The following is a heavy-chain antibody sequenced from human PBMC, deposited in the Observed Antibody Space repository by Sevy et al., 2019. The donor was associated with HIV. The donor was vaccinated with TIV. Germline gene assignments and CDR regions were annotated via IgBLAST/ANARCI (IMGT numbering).Heavy chain of an antibody. Sequence: GGSLRLSCAASGFTLSSYAMHWVRQAPGKGLEWVALIWNDGTIKYYAHSVKGRFTISRDNSKDTLFLQMNSLTPEDTAVYYCARGGGYCGGDCYSIDYWGQGTLVTVSS. J-gene: IGHJ4*02. CDR1: GFTLSSYA. D-gene: IGHD2-21*02. CDR3: ARGGGYCGGDCYSIDY. CDR2: IWNDGTIK. V-gene: IGHV3-30*04.